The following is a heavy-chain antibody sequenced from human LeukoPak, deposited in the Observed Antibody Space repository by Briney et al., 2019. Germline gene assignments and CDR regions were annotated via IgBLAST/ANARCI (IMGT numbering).Heavy chain of an antibody. J-gene: IGHJ4*02. D-gene: IGHD4-23*01. CDR2: ISYDGSNK. V-gene: IGHV3-30*18. Sequence: GGSLRLSCGASGFTFSRNGMHWVRQAPGKGLEWVAVISYDGSNKYYADSVKGRFTISRDNSKSTLYLQMNSLRAEDTAVYYCAKDCLVGGNCYLDYWGQGTLVTVSS. CDR3: AKDCLVGGNCYLDY. CDR1: GFTFSRNG.